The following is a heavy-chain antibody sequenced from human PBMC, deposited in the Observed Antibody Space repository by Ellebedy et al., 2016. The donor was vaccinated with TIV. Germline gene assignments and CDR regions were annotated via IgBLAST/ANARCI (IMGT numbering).Heavy chain of an antibody. CDR1: GGSISSSNG. V-gene: IGHV4-4*02. CDR3: ATNHSTGYSGYDYYYYYGMDV. J-gene: IGHJ6*02. CDR2: IYHSGRT. Sequence: MPSETLSLTCAVSGGSISSSNGWRWVRQPPGKGLWWIGDIYHSGRTNYNPSLKSRVTISVDKSKNQFSLTLSSVTAADTAVYYCATNHSTGYSGYDYYYYYGMDVWGQGTTVTVSS. D-gene: IGHD5-12*01.